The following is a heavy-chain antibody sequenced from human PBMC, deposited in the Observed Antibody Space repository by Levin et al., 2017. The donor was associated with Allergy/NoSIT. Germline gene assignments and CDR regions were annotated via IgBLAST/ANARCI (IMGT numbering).Heavy chain of an antibody. CDR1: GFTFSSYS. CDR3: ARDLRIVGATMGSFGFDL. D-gene: IGHD1-26*01. CDR2: ISSSSSYI. Sequence: GGSLRLSCAASGFTFSSYSMNWVRQAPGKGLEWVSSISSSSSYIYYADSVKGRFTISRDNAKNSLYLQMNSLRAEDTAVYYCARDLRIVGATMGSFGFDLWGRGTLVTVSS. V-gene: IGHV3-21*01. J-gene: IGHJ2*01.